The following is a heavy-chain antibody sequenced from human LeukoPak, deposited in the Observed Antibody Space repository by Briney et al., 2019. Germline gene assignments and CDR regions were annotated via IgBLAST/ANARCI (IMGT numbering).Heavy chain of an antibody. CDR1: GFTFSNYG. J-gene: IGHJ3*02. CDR2: IRYVGSNK. V-gene: IGHV3-30*02. Sequence: PGGSLRLSCAAPGFTFSNYGMHWVRQAPGKGLEWGASIRYVGSNKYYADSVKGRFTISRDNSKNTLYLQMNSLRAEDTAVYYCAKKTIVGATVDAFDIWGQGTMVTVSS. CDR3: AKKTIVGATVDAFDI. D-gene: IGHD1-26*01.